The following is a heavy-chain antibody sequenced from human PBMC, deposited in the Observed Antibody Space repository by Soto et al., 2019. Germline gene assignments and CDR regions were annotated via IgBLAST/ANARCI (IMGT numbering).Heavy chain of an antibody. V-gene: IGHV3-48*01. CDR1: GFTFSSYS. D-gene: IGHD6-13*01. Sequence: GGSLRLSCAASGFTFSSYSMNWVRQAPGKGLEWVSYISSSSSTIYYADSVKGRFTISRDNAKNSLYLQMNSLRAEDTAVYYCAREESGVAAAGSPSSTYYYYYMDVWGKGTTVTVSS. CDR3: AREESGVAAAGSPSSTYYYYYMDV. CDR2: ISSSSSTI. J-gene: IGHJ6*03.